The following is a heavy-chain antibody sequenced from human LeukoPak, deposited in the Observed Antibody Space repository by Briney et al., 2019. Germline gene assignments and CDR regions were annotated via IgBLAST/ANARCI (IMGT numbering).Heavy chain of an antibody. CDR1: GFTFSSYN. CDR3: ARDPARQFDY. J-gene: IGHJ4*02. CDR2: ISSSSSYI. D-gene: IGHD2-2*01. Sequence: GGSLRLSCAASGFTFSSYNMNWVRQAPGKGLEWVSLISSSSSYIYYADSVKGRFTISRDNAKNSLYLQMNSLRAEDTAVYYCARDPARQFDYWGQGTLVTVSS. V-gene: IGHV3-21*01.